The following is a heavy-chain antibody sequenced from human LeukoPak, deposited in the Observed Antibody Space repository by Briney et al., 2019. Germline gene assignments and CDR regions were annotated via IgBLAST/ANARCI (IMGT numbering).Heavy chain of an antibody. CDR3: ATDSITAQGSFDY. CDR2: FDPEDGET. Sequence: ASVKVSCKVSGYTLTELSMHWVRQAPGKGLEWMGGFDPEDGETICAQKFQGRVTMTEDTSTDTAYMELSSLRSEDTAVYYCATDSITAQGSFDYWGQGTLVTVSS. D-gene: IGHD2-2*01. J-gene: IGHJ4*02. V-gene: IGHV1-24*01. CDR1: GYTLTELS.